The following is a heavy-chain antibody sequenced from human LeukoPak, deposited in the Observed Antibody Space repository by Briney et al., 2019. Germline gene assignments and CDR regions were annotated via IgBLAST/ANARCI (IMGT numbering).Heavy chain of an antibody. CDR3: ARGGPRGSYYNWFDP. CDR2: IYSGGST. CDR1: GFTVSSNY. J-gene: IGHJ5*02. Sequence: GGSLRLSCAASGFTVSSNYMSWVRQAPGKGLEWVSVIYSGGSTYYADSVKGRFTISRDNSKNTLYLQMNSLRAEDTAVYYCARGGPRGSYYNWFDPWGQGTLVTVSS. D-gene: IGHD1-26*01. V-gene: IGHV3-66*01.